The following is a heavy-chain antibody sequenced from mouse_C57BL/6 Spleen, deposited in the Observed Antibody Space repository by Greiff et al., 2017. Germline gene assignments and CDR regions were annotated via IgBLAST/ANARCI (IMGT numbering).Heavy chain of an antibody. CDR1: GYAFSSSW. D-gene: IGHD1-1*01. J-gene: IGHJ4*01. Sequence: VQLQQSGPELVKPGASVKISCKASGYAFSSSWMNWVKQRPGKGLEWIGRIYPGDGDTNYNGKFKGKATLTADKSSITAYMQLSSLTSEDSAVYFCARSYYYGSYAMDYWGQGTSVTVSS. V-gene: IGHV1-82*01. CDR3: ARSYYYGSYAMDY. CDR2: IYPGDGDT.